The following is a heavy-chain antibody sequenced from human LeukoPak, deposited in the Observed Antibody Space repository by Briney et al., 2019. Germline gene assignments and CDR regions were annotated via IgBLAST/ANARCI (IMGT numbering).Heavy chain of an antibody. Sequence: SQTLSLTCAISGDSVSSISVAWNWIRQSPSRGLEWLGRTYYRSKWYYEYAVSVKGRININPDPSKNQFSMQLNSVTPEDTAVYYCALARSEYHYGMDVWGQGTTVTVSS. V-gene: IGHV6-1*01. CDR3: ALARSEYHYGMDV. CDR1: GDSVSSISVA. CDR2: TYYRSKWYY. J-gene: IGHJ6*02.